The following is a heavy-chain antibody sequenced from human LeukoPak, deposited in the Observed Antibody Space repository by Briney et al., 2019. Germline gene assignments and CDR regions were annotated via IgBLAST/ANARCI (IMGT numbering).Heavy chain of an antibody. J-gene: IGHJ4*02. Sequence: GGSLRLSCAASGFTFSSYGMSWVRQAPGKGLEWVSSISGSGGSTYYADFVEGRFTISRENSKNTLYLQMNSLRAEDTAVYYCAKDRFTHYWGQGTLVTVSS. V-gene: IGHV3-23*01. D-gene: IGHD3-16*01. CDR1: GFTFSSYG. CDR3: AKDRFTHY. CDR2: ISGSGGST.